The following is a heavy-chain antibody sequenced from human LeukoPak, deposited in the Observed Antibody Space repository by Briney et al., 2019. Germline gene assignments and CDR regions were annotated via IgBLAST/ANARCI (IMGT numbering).Heavy chain of an antibody. D-gene: IGHD3-22*01. CDR3: ARDGDYYDSSGYLPIDY. J-gene: IGHJ4*02. Sequence: GASVKVSCKASGYTFTSYGISWVRQAPGQGLEWMGWISAYNGNTNYAQKLQGRVTMTTDTSTSTAYMELRSLRPDDTAVYYCARDGDYYDSSGYLPIDYWGQGTLVTVSS. CDR1: GYTFTSYG. V-gene: IGHV1-18*01. CDR2: ISAYNGNT.